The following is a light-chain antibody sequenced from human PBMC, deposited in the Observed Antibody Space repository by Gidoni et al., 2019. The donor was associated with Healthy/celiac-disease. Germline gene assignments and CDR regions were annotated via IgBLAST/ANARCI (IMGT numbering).Light chain of an antibody. CDR3: LKYYNYPRT. CDR2: AAT. Sequence: AIQMTQSPSSLSASVGNSVTITCRARQGSRNDLGWYQQKPRKATKLLIDAATSLQSVVPSRFSGSGSGTDFTLTISRLQPEDFATYYCLKYYNYPRTFGQGTKVEIK. CDR1: QGSRND. J-gene: IGKJ1*01. V-gene: IGKV1-6*01.